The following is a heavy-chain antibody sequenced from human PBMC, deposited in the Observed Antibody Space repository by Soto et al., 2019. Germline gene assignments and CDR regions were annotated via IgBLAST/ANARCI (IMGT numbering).Heavy chain of an antibody. J-gene: IGHJ4*02. CDR1: GFTFSRYV. V-gene: IGHV3-30*18. CDR2: ISYDGSSK. D-gene: IGHD3-22*01. Sequence: GGSLRLSCSASGFTFSRYVMHLVGQAPGKGLEWVAVISYDGSSKYYADSVRGRFTISRNNSKNIFYLKMNSLRAEDAAIYYCAKSHTYYYDTTNSYYAGLDHWGLETLVPVSS. CDR3: AKSHTYYYDTTNSYYAGLDH.